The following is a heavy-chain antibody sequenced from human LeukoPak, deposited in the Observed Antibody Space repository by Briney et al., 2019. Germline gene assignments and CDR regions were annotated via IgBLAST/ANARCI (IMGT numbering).Heavy chain of an antibody. CDR2: ISAYNGNT. CDR1: GYTFTSYG. CDR3: ARGLGTRLGYCSGGSCYSDAFDI. J-gene: IGHJ3*02. V-gene: IGHV1-18*01. Sequence: ASVKVSCKASGYTFTSYGISWVRQAPGQGLEWMGWISAYNGNTNYAQKLQGRVTMTTDTPTSTAYMELRSLRSDDTAVYYCARGLGTRLGYCSGGSCYSDAFDIWGQGTMVTVSS. D-gene: IGHD2-15*01.